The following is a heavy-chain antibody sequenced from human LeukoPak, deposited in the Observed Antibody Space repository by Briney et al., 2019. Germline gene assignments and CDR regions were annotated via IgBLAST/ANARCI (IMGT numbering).Heavy chain of an antibody. CDR1: GGSISSSSYY. Sequence: SETLSLTCTVSGGSISSSSYYWGWIRQPPGKGLEWIGSIYYSGSTYYNPSLKSRVTISVDTSKNQFSLKLSSVTAADTAVYYCARDGYNHYYYYMDVWGKGTTVTVSS. V-gene: IGHV4-39*07. J-gene: IGHJ6*03. CDR3: ARDGYNHYYYYMDV. D-gene: IGHD5-24*01. CDR2: IYYSGST.